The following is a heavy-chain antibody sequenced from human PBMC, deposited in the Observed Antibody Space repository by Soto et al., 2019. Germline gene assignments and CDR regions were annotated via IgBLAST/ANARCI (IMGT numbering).Heavy chain of an antibody. CDR2: ISAYNGNT. CDR1: GYTFTSYG. J-gene: IGHJ3*02. Sequence: ASVKVSFKASGYTFTSYGISWVRQAPGQGLEWMGWISAYNGNTNYAQKLQGRVTMTTDTSTSTAYMELRSLRSDDTAVYYCARVLVYDYFWGIFLPATTFDIWGQGTMVTVSS. CDR3: ARVLVYDYFWGIFLPATTFDI. D-gene: IGHD3-16*01. V-gene: IGHV1-18*01.